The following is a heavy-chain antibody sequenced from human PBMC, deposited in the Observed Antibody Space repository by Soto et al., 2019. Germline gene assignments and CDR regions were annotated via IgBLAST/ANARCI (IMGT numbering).Heavy chain of an antibody. D-gene: IGHD6-13*01. CDR3: AGEAGDRSSWSVADQPDY. J-gene: IGHJ4*02. CDR1: GFTFSSYA. V-gene: IGHV3-30-3*01. Sequence: QVQLVASGGGVVQPGRSLRLSCAASGFTFSSYAMHWVRQAPGKGLEWVAVISYDGSNKYYADSVKGRFTISRDKSKNRLCVQPHSLSDEATAVYYVAGEAGDRSSWSVADQPDYWGQGTLVTVSS. CDR2: ISYDGSNK.